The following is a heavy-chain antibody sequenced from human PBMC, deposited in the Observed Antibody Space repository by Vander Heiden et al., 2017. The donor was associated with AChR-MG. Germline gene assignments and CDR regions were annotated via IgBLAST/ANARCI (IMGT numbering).Heavy chain of an antibody. Sequence: EVQLLESGGGLVQHGGSLRLSCAASGFTFSSYAMSWVRQAPGKGLEWVSAISGSGGSTYYADSVKGRFTISRDNSKNTLYLQMNSLRAEDTAVYYCAKYKHQLLLVLDYWGQGTLVTVSS. CDR1: GFTFSSYA. CDR3: AKYKHQLLLVLDY. D-gene: IGHD2-2*01. CDR2: ISGSGGST. V-gene: IGHV3-23*01. J-gene: IGHJ4*02.